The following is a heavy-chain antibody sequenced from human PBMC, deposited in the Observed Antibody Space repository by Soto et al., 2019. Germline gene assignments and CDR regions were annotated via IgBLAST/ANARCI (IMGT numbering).Heavy chain of an antibody. CDR1: GGSISSSSYY. V-gene: IGHV4-39*01. D-gene: IGHD3-22*01. CDR2: IYYSGST. CDR3: AREYDSSGYYGWFDP. J-gene: IGHJ5*02. Sequence: QLQLQESGPGLVKPSETLSLTCTGSGGSISSSSYYWGWIRQPPGKGLEWIGSIYYSGSTSHNPSLKSPVTISVDTSKNQFSLKLSSVTAADTAVYYCAREYDSSGYYGWFDPWGQGTLVTVSS.